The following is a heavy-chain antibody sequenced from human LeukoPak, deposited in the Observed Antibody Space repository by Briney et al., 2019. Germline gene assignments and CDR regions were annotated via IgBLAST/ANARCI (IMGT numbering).Heavy chain of an antibody. CDR3: VRGFDGYFGFDL. D-gene: IGHD5-24*01. V-gene: IGHV3-7*03. J-gene: IGHJ3*01. CDR2: INQDGSET. Sequence: QPGRSLRLSCAASGFTFSSYGMHWVRQAPGNALEWVANINQDGSETFYVDSVKGRFTISRDNGKNSIFVQMDSLRAEDTAVYYCVRGFDGYFGFDLWGQGTMVTVSS. CDR1: GFTFSSYG.